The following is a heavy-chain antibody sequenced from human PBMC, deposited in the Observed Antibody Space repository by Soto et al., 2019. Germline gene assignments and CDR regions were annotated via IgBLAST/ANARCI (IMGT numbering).Heavy chain of an antibody. CDR2: IIPIFGTA. D-gene: IGHD6-25*01. CDR1: GGTFSSYA. CDR3: ARPAIIAIGYDYCGTDV. Sequence: QVQLVQSGAEVKKPGSSVKVSCKASGGTFSSYAISWVRQAPGQGLEWMGGIIPIFGTANYAQKFQGRVTITADETPNKAYKDLTNLRYGDTALYYCARPAIIAIGYDYCGTDVWGLGT. J-gene: IGHJ6*02. V-gene: IGHV1-69*01.